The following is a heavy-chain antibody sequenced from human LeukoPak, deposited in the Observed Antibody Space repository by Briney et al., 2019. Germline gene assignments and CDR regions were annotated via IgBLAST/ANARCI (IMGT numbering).Heavy chain of an antibody. CDR2: IYSGERT. CDR3: ARDWGDD. J-gene: IGHJ4*02. D-gene: IGHD3-16*01. V-gene: IGHV3-53*01. Sequence: GGSLRLSCAVSGFSVTTNDMSWVRQAPGKGLEWVSVIYSGERTYYADSVKGRFTISRDNSKNTLYLQMNNLRAEDTAIYYCARDWGDDWGQGNLVTVSS. CDR1: GFSVTTND.